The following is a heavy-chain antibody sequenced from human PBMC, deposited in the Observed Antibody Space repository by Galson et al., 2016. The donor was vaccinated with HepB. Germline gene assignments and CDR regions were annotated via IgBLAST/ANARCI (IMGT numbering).Heavy chain of an antibody. D-gene: IGHD5-18*01. CDR3: ARNVXTALAPXDN. J-gene: IGHJ4*02. V-gene: IGHV4-59*12. Sequence: ETLXXTCTVSXXSIXXXYWXXXRXXXGKGXXWIXXIYHSGXXXYXXXLKSRATISVDTSKNQFSLKLRSVTAADTAVYYXARNVXTALAPXDNWGQGNLV. CDR2: IYHSGXX. CDR1: XXSIXXXY.